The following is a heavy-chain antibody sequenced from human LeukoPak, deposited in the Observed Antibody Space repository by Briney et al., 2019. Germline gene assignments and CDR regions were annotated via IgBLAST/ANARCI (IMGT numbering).Heavy chain of an antibody. V-gene: IGHV1-2*02. CDR3: AREDSSGWYYDY. CDR1: GYTFTGYY. CDR2: INPNSGGT. Sequence: GASVKVSCKASGYTFTGYYIHWVRQAPGQGLEWMGWINPNSGGTRYAQKFQGRVTMTRDTSISTAYMELSRLRSDDTVVYYCAREDSSGWYYDYWGQGTLVIVSS. D-gene: IGHD6-19*01. J-gene: IGHJ4*02.